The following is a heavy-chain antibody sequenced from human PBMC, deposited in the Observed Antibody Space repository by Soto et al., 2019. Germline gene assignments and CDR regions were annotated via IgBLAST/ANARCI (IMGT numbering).Heavy chain of an antibody. CDR2: ISGSGDNT. V-gene: IGHV3-23*01. D-gene: IGHD3-3*01. J-gene: IGHJ4*02. CDR3: AKSIDWSGPSPDY. Sequence: PGGSLRLSCAVSGFTFSSHAMTWVRQAPGKGLEWVSAISGSGDNTYYTDSVKGRFTISRDNSKDTLYLQMNSLRAEDTAVYYCAKSIDWSGPSPDYWGQGTLVTVSS. CDR1: GFTFSSHA.